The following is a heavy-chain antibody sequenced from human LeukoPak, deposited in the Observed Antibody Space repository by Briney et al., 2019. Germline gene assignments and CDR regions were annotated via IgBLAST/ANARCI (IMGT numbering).Heavy chain of an antibody. CDR2: ISYDGNNK. V-gene: IGHV3-30*18. CDR1: GFTFSDYA. J-gene: IGHJ3*02. Sequence: GGSLRLSCAASGFTFSDYAMHWVRQAPAKGLEWVTGISYDGNNKYYADSVKGRSTISRDNSYNTLYLQMNSLRTEDTAVYYCAKDVGRVGASPFDIWGQGTVVTASS. CDR3: AKDVGRVGASPFDI. D-gene: IGHD1-26*01.